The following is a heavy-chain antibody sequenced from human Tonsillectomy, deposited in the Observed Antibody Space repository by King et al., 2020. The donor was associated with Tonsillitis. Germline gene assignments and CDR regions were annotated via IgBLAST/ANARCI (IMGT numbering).Heavy chain of an antibody. CDR1: GGSINNGNYY. Sequence: QLQESGPGLVKPSQTLSLTCTVSGGSINNGNYYWSWIRQPAGKGLEWIWRIFSSGSTKYNPSLKSRVTMSVDTSKNQFSLTLSSVTAADTAVYYCARTSLSDYGDYRDFDYWGQGTLVTVSS. D-gene: IGHD4-17*01. CDR3: ARTSLSDYGDYRDFDY. V-gene: IGHV4-61*02. CDR2: IFSSGST. J-gene: IGHJ4*02.